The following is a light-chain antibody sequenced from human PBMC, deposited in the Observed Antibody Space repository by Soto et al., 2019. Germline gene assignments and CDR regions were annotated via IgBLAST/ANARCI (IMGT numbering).Light chain of an antibody. CDR1: QSVSSTY. J-gene: IGKJ1*01. CDR2: GAS. V-gene: IGKV3-20*01. Sequence: EIVLTQSPGTLSLSPGERATLSCRASQSVSSTYLAWYQQKPGQAPRLLIYGASNRATGIPDRFSGSGSGTDFTLTVTRLEPEDFAVYYCQQYTSSPPTFGQGTKVDIK. CDR3: QQYTSSPPT.